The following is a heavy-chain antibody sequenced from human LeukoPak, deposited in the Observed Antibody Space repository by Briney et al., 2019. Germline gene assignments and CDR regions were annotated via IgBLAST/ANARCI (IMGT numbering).Heavy chain of an antibody. D-gene: IGHD2-21*01. V-gene: IGHV3-23*01. Sequence: AGGSLRLSCAASGFTFSSYAMSWVRQAPGKGLGWVSSITSSGAATYYTDSVKGRLTISRDNSDNTLYLQINSLRAEETAVYYCAKDRANYYGSNGHCYKLDGDCWGQGTLVTVSS. CDR2: ITSSGAAT. J-gene: IGHJ4*02. CDR1: GFTFSSYA. CDR3: AKDRANYYGSNGHCYKLDGDC.